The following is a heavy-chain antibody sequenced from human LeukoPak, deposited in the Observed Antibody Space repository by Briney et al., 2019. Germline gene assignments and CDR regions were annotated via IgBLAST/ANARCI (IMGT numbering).Heavy chain of an antibody. J-gene: IGHJ4*02. CDR2: ISYDGSNK. Sequence: PGGSLRLSCAASGFTFSSYAMHWVRQAPGKGLEWVAVISYDGSNKYYADSVKGRFTISRDNSKNTLYLQMNSLRAEDTAVYYCASGPYCSSTSCYNLYWGQGTLVTVSS. CDR3: ASGPYCSSTSCYNLY. CDR1: GFTFSSYA. D-gene: IGHD2-2*02. V-gene: IGHV3-30-3*01.